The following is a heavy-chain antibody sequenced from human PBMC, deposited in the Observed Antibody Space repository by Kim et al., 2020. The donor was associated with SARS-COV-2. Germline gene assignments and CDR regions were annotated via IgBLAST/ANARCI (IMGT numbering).Heavy chain of an antibody. Sequence: GGSLRLSCAASGFTFSSYWMSWVRQAPGKGLEWVANIKQDGSEKYYVDSVKGRFIISRDNAKNSLYLQMNSLRAEDTAVYYCAREGPTIFGVVTYYYYYGMDVWGQGTTVTVSS. CDR1: GFTFSSYW. CDR2: IKQDGSEK. V-gene: IGHV3-7*01. CDR3: AREGPTIFGVVTYYYYYGMDV. J-gene: IGHJ6*02. D-gene: IGHD3-3*01.